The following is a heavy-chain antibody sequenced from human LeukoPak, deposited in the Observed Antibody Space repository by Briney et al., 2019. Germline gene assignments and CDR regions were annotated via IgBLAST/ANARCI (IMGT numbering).Heavy chain of an antibody. CDR3: ATLRYYYDSGYSFFDY. J-gene: IGHJ4*02. CDR2: INPNSGGT. D-gene: IGHD3-22*01. CDR1: GYTFTSYD. Sequence: ASVKVSCKASGYTFTSYDINWVRQATGQGLEWMGWINPNSGGTNYAQKFQGRVTMTRDTSISTAYMELSRLRSDDTAVYYCATLRYYYDSGYSFFDYWGQGTLVTVSS. V-gene: IGHV1-2*02.